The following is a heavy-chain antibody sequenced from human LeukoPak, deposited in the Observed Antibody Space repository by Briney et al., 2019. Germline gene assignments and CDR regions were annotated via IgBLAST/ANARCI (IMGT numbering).Heavy chain of an antibody. CDR2: ISPDGSQT. J-gene: IGHJ4*02. V-gene: IGHV3-74*01. CDR3: VRSLRSADF. CDR1: GFTLSNYW. Sequence: GGSLRLSCAASGFTLSNYWMHWVRQAPGKGLMWVSQISPDGSQTFYANSVKGRFTISRDNAKNTLFLQMDSLRAEDTALYYCVRSLRSADFWGQGTLVTVSS.